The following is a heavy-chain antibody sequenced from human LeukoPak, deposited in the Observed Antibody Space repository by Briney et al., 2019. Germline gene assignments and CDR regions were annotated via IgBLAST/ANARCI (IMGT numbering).Heavy chain of an antibody. J-gene: IGHJ4*02. D-gene: IGHD5-18*01. CDR1: GGSISSSSYY. V-gene: IGHV4-39*07. CDR3: AREAMYSYGNNFDY. Sequence: SETLSLTCTVSGGSISSSSYYWGWIRQPPGKGLEWIGSIYYSGSTYYNPSLKSRVTMSVDTSKNQFSLKLSSVTAADTAVYYCAREAMYSYGNNFDYWGQGTLVTVSS. CDR2: IYYSGST.